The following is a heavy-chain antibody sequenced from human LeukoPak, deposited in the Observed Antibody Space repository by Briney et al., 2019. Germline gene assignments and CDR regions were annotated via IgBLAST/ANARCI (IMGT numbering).Heavy chain of an antibody. Sequence: PGGSLRLSCAASGFTFSIYAMHWVRQAPGKGLEWVAVISYDGSNKYYADSVKGRFTISRDNSKNTLYLQMNSLRAEDTAVYYCASGGGSYLLSGFIDYWGQGTLVTVSS. V-gene: IGHV3-30-3*01. CDR2: ISYDGSNK. CDR3: ASGGGSYLLSGFIDY. D-gene: IGHD1-26*01. CDR1: GFTFSIYA. J-gene: IGHJ4*02.